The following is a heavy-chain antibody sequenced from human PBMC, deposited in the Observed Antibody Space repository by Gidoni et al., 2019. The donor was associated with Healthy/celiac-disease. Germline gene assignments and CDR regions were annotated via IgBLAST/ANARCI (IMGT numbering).Heavy chain of an antibody. CDR2: IKQDGSEK. J-gene: IGHJ4*02. D-gene: IGHD3-3*01. CDR3: ARDLNGYDTLDY. Sequence: GWVANIKQDGSEKYYVDSVKGRFTISRDNAKNSLYLQMNSLRAEDTAVYYCARDLNGYDTLDYWGQGTLVTVSS. V-gene: IGHV3-7*01.